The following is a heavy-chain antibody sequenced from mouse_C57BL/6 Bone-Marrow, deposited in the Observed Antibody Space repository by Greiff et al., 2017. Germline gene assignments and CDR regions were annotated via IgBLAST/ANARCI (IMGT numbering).Heavy chain of an antibody. V-gene: IGHV1-31*01. Sequence: VQLQQSGPVLVKPGASVKISCKASGYSFTGYYMYWVKQSHGNILDWIGFINPYNGVTSYNQKFKGKATLTVDKSSSTAYMELNSLTSEDSAVYYCARCGFYWFAYWGQGTLVTVSA. CDR2: INPYNGVT. J-gene: IGHJ3*01. CDR3: ARCGFYWFAY. CDR1: GYSFTGYY.